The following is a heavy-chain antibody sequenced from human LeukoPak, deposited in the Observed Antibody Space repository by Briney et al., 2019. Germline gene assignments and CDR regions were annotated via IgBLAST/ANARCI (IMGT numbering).Heavy chain of an antibody. CDR3: AKLTYSSPDY. J-gene: IGHJ4*02. CDR1: GFTFSSYA. D-gene: IGHD6-13*01. CDR2: ISGSGRST. V-gene: IGHV3-23*01. Sequence: GGSLRLFCAASGFTFSSYAMSWVRQAPGKGLEWVSAISGSGRSTYYADSVKGRFTISRDNSKNTLYLQMNSLRAEDTAVYYCAKLTYSSPDYWGQGTLVTVSS.